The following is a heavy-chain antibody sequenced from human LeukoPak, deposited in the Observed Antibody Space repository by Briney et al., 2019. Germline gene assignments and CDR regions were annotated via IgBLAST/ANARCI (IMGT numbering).Heavy chain of an antibody. V-gene: IGHV3-11*01. Sequence: GGSLRLSCAASGFTFSDYYMSWIRQAPGKGLEWLSYISKNGKTIYYADSVKGRFTISRDNARKSVYLQMNSLRAEDTAVYYCARRDSSGHGIYWGQGTLVTVSS. CDR3: ARRDSSGHGIY. D-gene: IGHD6-19*01. J-gene: IGHJ4*02. CDR2: ISKNGKTI. CDR1: GFTFSDYY.